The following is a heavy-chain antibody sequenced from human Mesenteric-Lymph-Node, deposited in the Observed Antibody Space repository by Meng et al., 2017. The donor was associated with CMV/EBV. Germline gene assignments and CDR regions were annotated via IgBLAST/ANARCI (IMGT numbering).Heavy chain of an antibody. V-gene: IGHV1-2*02. D-gene: IGHD5-12*01. CDR1: GFTFTSSA. J-gene: IGHJ6*02. CDR2: INPYSGGP. Sequence: ASVKVSCKASGFTFTSSAVQWVRHAPGQGLEWMGWINPYSGGPKYAQKFQGRVTMTRDTSISTAYMELSRLRSDDTAVYYCARNQGATSSYYYYYGMDVWGQGTTVTVSS. CDR3: ARNQGATSSYYYYYGMDV.